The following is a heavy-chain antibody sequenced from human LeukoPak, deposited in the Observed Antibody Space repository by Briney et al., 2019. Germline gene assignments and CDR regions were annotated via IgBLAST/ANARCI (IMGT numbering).Heavy chain of an antibody. V-gene: IGHV3-21*01. J-gene: IGHJ3*02. CDR1: GFTFSSYS. Sequence: GGSLRLSCAASGFTFSSYSMNWVRQAPGKGLEWVSSISSSSSYIYYADSVKGRFTISRDNAKNSLYLQMNSLRAEDTAVYYCARDRFGELPEDDAFDIWGQGTMVTVSS. CDR2: ISSSSSYI. CDR3: ARDRFGELPEDDAFDI. D-gene: IGHD3-10*01.